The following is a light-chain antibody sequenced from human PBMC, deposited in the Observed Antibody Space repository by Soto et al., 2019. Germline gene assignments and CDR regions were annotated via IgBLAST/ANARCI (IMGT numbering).Light chain of an antibody. Sequence: QSALTQPPSASGSPGQSVTISCTGTSSDVGGYNYVSWYQQHPGKAPKLMIYEVSKRPSGVPDRFSGSKSGNTASLTVSGLQAEDEADYYCSSSAGSNIYVVFGGGTKLTVL. CDR2: EVS. CDR1: SSDVGGYNY. CDR3: SSSAGSNIYVV. V-gene: IGLV2-8*01. J-gene: IGLJ2*01.